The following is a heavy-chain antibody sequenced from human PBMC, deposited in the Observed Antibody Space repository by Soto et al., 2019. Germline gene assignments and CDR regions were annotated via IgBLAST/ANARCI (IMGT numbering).Heavy chain of an antibody. Sequence: SQTLSLTCTVSGGPINSGSYYWGWIRQPPGKGLEWIGSIHYSGNTYYNPSLKSRVTISVDTSKNQISLKLSSVTAADTAVYHCAIRPGRYRYPTVSDCWGQGTLVSGSS. V-gene: IGHV4-39*01. J-gene: IGHJ4*01. D-gene: IGHD3-16*02. CDR2: IHYSGNT. CDR1: GGPINSGSYY. CDR3: AIRPGRYRYPTVSDC.